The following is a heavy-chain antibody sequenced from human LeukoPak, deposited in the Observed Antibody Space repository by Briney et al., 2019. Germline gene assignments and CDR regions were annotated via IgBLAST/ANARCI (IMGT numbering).Heavy chain of an antibody. CDR1: GFTFSYHW. V-gene: IGHV3-7*01. CDR2: IKEDGSEK. Sequence: PGGSLRLSCAASGFTFSYHWMSWVRQAPGKGLEWVANIKEDGSEKYYVDSVKGRFTVSRDNAKSSLYLLMNNLRPEDTAVYYCARQSQVDYWGQGTLVTVSS. J-gene: IGHJ4*02. CDR3: ARQSQVDY.